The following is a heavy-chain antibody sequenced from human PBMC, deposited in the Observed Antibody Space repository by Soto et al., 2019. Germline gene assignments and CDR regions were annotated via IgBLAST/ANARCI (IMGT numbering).Heavy chain of an antibody. CDR3: ARAGCDXXXXXXXXXXXXGMDV. D-gene: IGHD2-21*01. CDR1: GFTFXSYV. CDR2: ISYDGNNK. V-gene: IGHV3-30-3*01. Sequence: QVQLVESGGGVVQPGRSLRLSCAASGFTFXSYVMHWVRQAPGKGLEWVAIISYDGNNKYYADSVKGRFTISRDNSKNTLYLQMNSLRAEDTAVYYCARAGCDXXXXXXXXXXXXGMDVWGQGTTVTVSS. J-gene: IGHJ6*02.